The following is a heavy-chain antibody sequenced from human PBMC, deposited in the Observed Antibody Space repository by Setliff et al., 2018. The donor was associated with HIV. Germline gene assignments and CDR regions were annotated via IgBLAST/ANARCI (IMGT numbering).Heavy chain of an antibody. V-gene: IGHV4-59*01. Sequence: SETLSLTCTVPPGSISVYYWTWVRQPPGRGLEWVGYVSYSGSVSYNPSLNSRVTMSIDASRDQFSPKLNSVTVADTAIYYCARGRGRAPLSYYLDSWGQGRLVTVSS. J-gene: IGHJ4*02. D-gene: IGHD2-15*01. CDR1: PGSISVYY. CDR2: VSYSGSV. CDR3: ARGRGRAPLSYYLDS.